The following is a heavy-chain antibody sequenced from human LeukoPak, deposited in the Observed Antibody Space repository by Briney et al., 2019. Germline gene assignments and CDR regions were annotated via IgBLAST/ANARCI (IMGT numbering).Heavy chain of an antibody. CDR2: ISSSSSYI. CDR3: ARDFVSDY. D-gene: IGHD3-3*01. J-gene: IGHJ4*02. Sequence: GGSLRLSCAASGFTFSNYWMSWVRQAPGKGLEWVSSISSSSSYIYYADSVKGRFTISRDNAKNSLYLQMNSLRAEDTAVYYCARDFVSDYWGQGTLVTVSS. V-gene: IGHV3-21*01. CDR1: GFTFSNYW.